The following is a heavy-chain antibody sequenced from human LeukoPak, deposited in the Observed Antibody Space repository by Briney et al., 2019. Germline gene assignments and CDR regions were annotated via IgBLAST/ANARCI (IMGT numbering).Heavy chain of an antibody. D-gene: IGHD1-26*01. CDR2: ISLAGQT. CDR1: GGSISGTNW. V-gene: IGHV4-4*02. Sequence: SGTLSLTCGVSGGSISGTNWWSWVRQPPGQGLEWIGEISLAGQTNYNPSLNGRVTMSLDKSSNQLSLHLTSVAAADTATYYCSRESGPFGPCGYWGQGTLVIVSS. J-gene: IGHJ4*02. CDR3: SRESGPFGPCGY.